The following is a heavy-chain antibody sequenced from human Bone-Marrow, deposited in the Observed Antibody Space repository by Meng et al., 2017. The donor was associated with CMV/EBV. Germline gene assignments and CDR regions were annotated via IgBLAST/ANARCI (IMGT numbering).Heavy chain of an antibody. CDR1: EFLFNDFA. V-gene: IGHV3-23*03. CDR3: ATGGWYYHN. J-gene: IGHJ4*02. Sequence: GESLKISCAASEFLFNDFAVTWVRQAPGKGLEWLSSVYTDTSDIDYADSVKGRFTVSKDYSRNTLFLQMNSLRVDDTAVYYCATGGWYYHNWGLGTLVTVSS. CDR2: VYTDTSDI. D-gene: IGHD1-26*01.